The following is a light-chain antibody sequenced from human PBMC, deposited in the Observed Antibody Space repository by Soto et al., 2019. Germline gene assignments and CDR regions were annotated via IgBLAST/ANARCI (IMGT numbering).Light chain of an antibody. CDR2: AAS. CDR3: QQDYSTLAT. V-gene: IGKV1-39*01. CDR1: ESISRH. Sequence: DIQMSQSPSSLSASVGDRVTITCRAAESISRHLNWYQQKPGRAPDLLIYAASTLQNGVPSRFTGSGSGTEFTLTIIGLQLEDFATYYCQQDYSTLATFGQGTRLEI. J-gene: IGKJ5*01.